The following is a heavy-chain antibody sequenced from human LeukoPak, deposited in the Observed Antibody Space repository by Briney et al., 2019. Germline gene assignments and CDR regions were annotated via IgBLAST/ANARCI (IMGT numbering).Heavy chain of an antibody. J-gene: IGHJ4*02. CDR2: ISGSGGST. V-gene: IGHV3-23*01. CDR1: GGSISSGSHY. Sequence: PSETLSLTCTVSGGSISSGSHYWSWVRQAPGKGLEWVSAISGSGGSTYYADSVKGRFTISRDNSKNTLYLQMNSLRAEDTAVYYCAKESGIAVAGFFDYWGQGTLVTVSS. CDR3: AKESGIAVAGFFDY. D-gene: IGHD6-19*01.